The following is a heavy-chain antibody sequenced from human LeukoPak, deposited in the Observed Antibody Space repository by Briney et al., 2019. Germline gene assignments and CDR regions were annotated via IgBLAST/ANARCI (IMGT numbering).Heavy chain of an antibody. Sequence: GGSLRLSCAASGYRFSPYWMSWVRQAPGKGLEWVANIKQDGSEKYYVDSVKGRFAISRDNAKNSLYLQMNSLRAEDTAVYYCAREGDILTGIDYWGQGTLVTVSS. D-gene: IGHD3-9*01. CDR3: AREGDILTGIDY. CDR1: GYRFSPYW. CDR2: IKQDGSEK. J-gene: IGHJ4*02. V-gene: IGHV3-7*03.